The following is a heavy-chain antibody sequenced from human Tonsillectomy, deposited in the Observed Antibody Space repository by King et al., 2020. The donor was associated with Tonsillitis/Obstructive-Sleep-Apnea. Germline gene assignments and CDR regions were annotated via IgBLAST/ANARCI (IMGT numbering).Heavy chain of an antibody. D-gene: IGHD1-1*01. Sequence: VQLVESGGGLVQPGGSLRLSCAASGFTFSSYAMSWVRQAPGKGLEWVSAISGSGGSTYYADSVKGRFTISRDNSKNTLYLQMNSLRAEDTAVYYCAKDGVLEPLSGPQYFQHWGQGTLVTVSS. CDR1: GFTFSSYA. V-gene: IGHV3-23*04. CDR2: ISGSGGST. CDR3: AKDGVLEPLSGPQYFQH. J-gene: IGHJ1*01.